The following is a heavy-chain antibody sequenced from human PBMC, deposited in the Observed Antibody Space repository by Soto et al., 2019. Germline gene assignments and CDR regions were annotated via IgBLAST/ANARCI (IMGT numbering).Heavy chain of an antibody. CDR3: ARVLDPPSGSGWRSLYWYFDR. CDR2: IIPIFRST. CDR1: GGTFTSYA. V-gene: IGHV1-69*06. D-gene: IGHD6-19*01. J-gene: IGHJ2*01. Sequence: QVQLVQSGAEVKKPGSSVKVSCKASGGTFTSYALTWVRQAPGHGLEWMGGIIPIFRSTNYAQKFQGRVTITANRSTSTAYMELSSMRSEDTAVQYCARVLDPPSGSGWRSLYWYFDRWGRGTLVTVSS.